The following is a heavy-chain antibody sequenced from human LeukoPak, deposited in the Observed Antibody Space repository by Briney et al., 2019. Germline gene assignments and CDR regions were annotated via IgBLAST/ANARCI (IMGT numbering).Heavy chain of an antibody. Sequence: ASVKVSCKVSGYTLTELSMHWVRQAPGKGLEWMGGFDPEDGETIYAQKFQGRVTMTEDTSTDTAYMELSSLRSEDTAVYYCATPGRLLWFGDHQSKGAFDIWGQGTMVTVSS. D-gene: IGHD3-10*01. V-gene: IGHV1-24*01. CDR1: GYTLTELS. J-gene: IGHJ3*02. CDR2: FDPEDGET. CDR3: ATPGRLLWFGDHQSKGAFDI.